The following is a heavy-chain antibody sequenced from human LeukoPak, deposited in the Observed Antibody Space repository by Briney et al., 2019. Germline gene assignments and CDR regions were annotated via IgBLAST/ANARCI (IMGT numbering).Heavy chain of an antibody. CDR3: AGSIAARLDY. J-gene: IGHJ4*02. D-gene: IGHD6-6*01. V-gene: IGHV4-34*01. Sequence: TSETLSLTCAVYGGSFSDYYWSWIRQPPGKGLEWIGEIKHSGSTNYNPSLKSRVTISVDTSKNQFSLKLSSVTAADTAVYYCAGSIAARLDYWGQGTLVTVSS. CDR2: IKHSGST. CDR1: GGSFSDYY.